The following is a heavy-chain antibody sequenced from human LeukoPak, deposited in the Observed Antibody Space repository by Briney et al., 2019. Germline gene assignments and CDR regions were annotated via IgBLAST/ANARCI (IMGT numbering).Heavy chain of an antibody. Sequence: ASVKVSCKASGGTFSSYAISWVRQAPGQGLEWMGGIILIFGTANYAQKFQGRVTITTDESTSTAYMELSSLRSEDTAVYYCASEGGGNSGPFDYWGQGTLVTVSS. CDR2: IILIFGTA. CDR3: ASEGGGNSGPFDY. D-gene: IGHD4-23*01. J-gene: IGHJ4*02. V-gene: IGHV1-69*05. CDR1: GGTFSSYA.